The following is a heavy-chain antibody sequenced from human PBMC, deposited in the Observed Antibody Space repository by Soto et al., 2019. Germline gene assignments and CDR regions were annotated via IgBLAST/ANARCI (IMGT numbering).Heavy chain of an antibody. V-gene: IGHV5-10-1*01. D-gene: IGHD2-2*01. CDR1: GYNFASYW. CDR3: ARRSLSSAGSRRNYYGMDV. J-gene: IGHJ6*01. CDR2: IDPIDSYT. Sequence: GESLKISCQGSGYNFASYWISWVRQMPGKGLEWMGRIDPIDSYTNYSPSFQGHVTISADKSISTAYLQLSSLKASDTAMYYCARRSLSSAGSRRNYYGMDVWGQGTTVTVSS.